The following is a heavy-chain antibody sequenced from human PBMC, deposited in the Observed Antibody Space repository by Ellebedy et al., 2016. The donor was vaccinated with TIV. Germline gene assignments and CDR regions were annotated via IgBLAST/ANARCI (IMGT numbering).Heavy chain of an antibody. J-gene: IGHJ4*02. CDR3: ARFGWGDYGTNFIWN. CDR2: THPGDSDT. Sequence: GGSLRLSCKASGYSFTIYWIGWVRQMPGKGLEWMGVTHPGDSDTRYSPSFQGQVTISADKSITTAYLQWSSLKASDTAMYYCARFGWGDYGTNFIWNWGQGTLVTVSS. V-gene: IGHV5-51*01. D-gene: IGHD4-23*01. CDR1: GYSFTIYW.